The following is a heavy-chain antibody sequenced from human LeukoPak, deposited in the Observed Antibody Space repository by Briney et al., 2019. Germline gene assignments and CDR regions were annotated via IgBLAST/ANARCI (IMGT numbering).Heavy chain of an antibody. CDR2: ISGNGGST. D-gene: IGHD1/OR15-1a*01. CDR3: ARAKKGTPLPISYYYYAMDV. V-gene: IGHV3-23*01. CDR1: GFTVSSNY. J-gene: IGHJ6*02. Sequence: GGSLRLSCAASGFTVSSNYMNWVRQAPGKGLEWLSGISGNGGSTSHAASLKGRFNISRDNSKNTLYLEMNSLRVDDTAVYFCARAKKGTPLPISYYYYAMDVWGPGTTVTVSS.